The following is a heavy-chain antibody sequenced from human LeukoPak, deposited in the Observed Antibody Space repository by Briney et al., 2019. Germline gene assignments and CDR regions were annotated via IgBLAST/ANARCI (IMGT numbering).Heavy chain of an antibody. CDR3: ASQPTRGIAAASGFDP. CDR1: GGSISSYY. V-gene: IGHV4-4*07. J-gene: IGHJ5*02. Sequence: SETLSLTCTVSGGSISSYYWSWIRQPAGKGLEWIGRIYTSGSTNCNPSLKSRVTMSVDTSKNQFSLKLSSVTAADTAVYYCASQPTRGIAAASGFDPWGQGTLVTVSS. D-gene: IGHD6-13*01. CDR2: IYTSGST.